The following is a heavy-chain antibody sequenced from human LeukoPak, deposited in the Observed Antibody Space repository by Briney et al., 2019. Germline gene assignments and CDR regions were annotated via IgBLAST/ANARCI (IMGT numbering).Heavy chain of an antibody. V-gene: IGHV1-3*01. CDR1: GYTFTTYA. CDR3: ARGYSGVVPAAHPDF. J-gene: IGHJ4*02. CDR2: ISVGDGNT. Sequence: ASVKVSCKASGYTFTTYAMHWARQAPGQRLEWMGWISVGDGNTKYSQKFQGRVTITRDTSASTAYMELTSLISEDTAVYYCARGYSGVVPAAHPDFWGQGTLVTVSS. D-gene: IGHD2-2*01.